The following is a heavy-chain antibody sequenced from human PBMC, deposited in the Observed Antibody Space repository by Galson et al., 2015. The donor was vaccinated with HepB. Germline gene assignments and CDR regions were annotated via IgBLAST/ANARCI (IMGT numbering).Heavy chain of an antibody. D-gene: IGHD3-10*01. CDR1: GFSLSTNGVG. CDR3: AHRRYGSGTVAGFDI. Sequence: PALVKPTQTLTLTCTFSGFSLSTNGVGVGWIRQPPGKALEWLALIYRDDDKRYSPSLKSRLTITKDTSKNQVVLTMTNMDPVDTASYYCAHRRYGSGTVAGFDIWGQGTMVTVSS. J-gene: IGHJ3*02. CDR2: IYRDDDK. V-gene: IGHV2-5*02.